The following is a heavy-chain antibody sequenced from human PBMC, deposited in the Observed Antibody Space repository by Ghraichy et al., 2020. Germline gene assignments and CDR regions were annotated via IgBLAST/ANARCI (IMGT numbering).Heavy chain of an antibody. V-gene: IGHV4-59*01. Sequence: SEILSLTCTVSGGSISSYYWSWLRQPPGKGLEWIGNIDFSGGSKYSPSLTSRVTISVDTSKNQFSLKLDSVTAADTAVYYCARAMRFHWYFDLWGRGSLVTVSS. CDR1: GGSISSYY. CDR3: ARAMRFHWYFDL. CDR2: IDFSGGS. J-gene: IGHJ2*01.